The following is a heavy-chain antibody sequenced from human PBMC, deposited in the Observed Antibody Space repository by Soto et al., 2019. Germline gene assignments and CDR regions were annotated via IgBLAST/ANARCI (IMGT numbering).Heavy chain of an antibody. CDR1: GGSISSYY. V-gene: IGHV4-59*08. D-gene: IGHD3-10*01. CDR3: ARLELLWFGEPHDYYYGMDV. J-gene: IGHJ6*02. CDR2: IYYSGST. Sequence: SETLSLTCTVSGGSISSYYWSWIRQPPGKGLEWIGYIYYSGSTNYNPSLKSRVTISVDTSKNQFSLKLSSVTAADTAVYYCARLELLWFGEPHDYYYGMDVWGQGTTVTVSS.